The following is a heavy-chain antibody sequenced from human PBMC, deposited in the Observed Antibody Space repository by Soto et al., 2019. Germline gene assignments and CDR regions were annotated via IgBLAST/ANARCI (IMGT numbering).Heavy chain of an antibody. V-gene: IGHV3-23*01. J-gene: IGHJ6*03. D-gene: IGHD1-7*01. CDR3: ANYLELTLPYYYYYMDV. CDR2: ISGSGGST. CDR1: GFTFSSYA. Sequence: EVQLLESGGGLVQPGGSLRLSCAASGFTFSSYAMSWVRQAPGKGLEWVSAISGSGGSTYYADSVKGRFTISRDNSKNTLYLQMNSLRAEDTAVYYCANYLELTLPYYYYYMDVWGKGTTVTVSS.